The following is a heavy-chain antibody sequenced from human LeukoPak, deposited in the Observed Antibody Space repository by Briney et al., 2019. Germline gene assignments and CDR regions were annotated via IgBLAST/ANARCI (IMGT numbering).Heavy chain of an antibody. V-gene: IGHV1-18*01. CDR1: GYTFASYG. J-gene: IGHJ4*02. CDR3: ARVAELQLLYYFDY. CDR2: ISAYNGNT. D-gene: IGHD6-13*01. Sequence: GASVKVSCKASGYTFASYGFSWVRQAPGQGLEWMGWISAYNGNTNYAQKLQGRVTMNTDTSTTTAYMELRSLRSDDTAVYYCARVAELQLLYYFDYWGQGTLVTVSS.